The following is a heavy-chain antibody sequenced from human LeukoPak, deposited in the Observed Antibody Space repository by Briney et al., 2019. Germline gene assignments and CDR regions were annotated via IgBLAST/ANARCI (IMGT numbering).Heavy chain of an antibody. V-gene: IGHV4-34*01. CDR2: IHHSKGT. CDR3: VRATAAGSGRAFDY. Sequence: ASETLSLTCAVYGESISDYYWTWIRQFPGKGLEWIGEIHHSKGTNYNPSLKSRLTMSVDRSKNQFSLKLSSVTAADTAIYYCVRATAAGSGRAFDYWVQGSLVPVSS. J-gene: IGHJ4*02. D-gene: IGHD3-10*01. CDR1: GESISDYY.